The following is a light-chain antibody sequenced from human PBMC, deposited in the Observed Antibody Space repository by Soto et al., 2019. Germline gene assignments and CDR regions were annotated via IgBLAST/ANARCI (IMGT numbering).Light chain of an antibody. CDR3: QQYYSYPYT. CDR2: TAS. CDR1: QGISSY. V-gene: IGKV1-8*01. Sequence: AIRMTQSPSSLSVSTGDRGTITCRASQGISSYLAWYQQKPGKAPKLLIYTASTLQSGVPSRFSGSGSGTDFTLTISCLQSEDFAAYYCQQYYSYPYTFGQGTKLEIK. J-gene: IGKJ2*01.